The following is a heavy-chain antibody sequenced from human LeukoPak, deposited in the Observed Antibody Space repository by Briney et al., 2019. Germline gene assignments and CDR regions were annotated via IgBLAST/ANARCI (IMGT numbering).Heavy chain of an antibody. V-gene: IGHV3-48*01. CDR3: ASAPFWSGTSEFDP. Sequence: GGSLRLSCAASGFTFSSYSVNWVRQAPGKGLEWVSYISSSSSTIYYADSVKGRFTISRDNAKNSLYLQMNSLRAEDTAVYYCASAPFWSGTSEFDPWGQGTLVTVSS. J-gene: IGHJ5*02. CDR2: ISSSSSTI. CDR1: GFTFSSYS. D-gene: IGHD3-3*01.